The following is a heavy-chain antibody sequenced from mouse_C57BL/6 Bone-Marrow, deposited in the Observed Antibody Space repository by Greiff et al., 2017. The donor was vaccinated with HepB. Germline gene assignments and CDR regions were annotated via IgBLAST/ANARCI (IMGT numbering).Heavy chain of an antibody. V-gene: IGHV1-82*01. CDR2: IYPGDGDT. CDR1: GYAFSSSW. CDR3: ARRRDYGSSDWYFDV. D-gene: IGHD1-1*01. Sequence: VQLQQSGPELAKPGASVKISCKASGYAFSSSWMNWVKQRPGKGLEWIGRIYPGDGDTNYNGKFKDKATLTADKSSSTAYMQLSSLTYEDSAVSDCARRRDYGSSDWYFDVWGTGTTVTVSS. J-gene: IGHJ1*03.